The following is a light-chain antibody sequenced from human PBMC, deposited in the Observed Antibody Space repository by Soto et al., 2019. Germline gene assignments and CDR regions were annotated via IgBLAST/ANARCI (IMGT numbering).Light chain of an antibody. J-gene: IGKJ2*01. Sequence: EIVLTQSPGTLSLSPGERATLSCRASEFLSSSYLVWYQQKPGQAPRLLIYAASRRATGIPDRFSGSGSATKYTLNINTLEPEDFAVYYCQQQGTFGQGTKLEIK. CDR3: QQQGT. V-gene: IGKV3-20*01. CDR2: AAS. CDR1: EFLSSSY.